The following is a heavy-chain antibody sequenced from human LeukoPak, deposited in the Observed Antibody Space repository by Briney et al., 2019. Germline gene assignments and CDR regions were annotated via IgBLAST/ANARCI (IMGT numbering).Heavy chain of an antibody. CDR3: ARATRADRRGSWFDP. J-gene: IGHJ5*02. V-gene: IGHV1-8*03. CDR2: MNPNSGNT. Sequence: ASVKVSCKASGYPFTSYDINWVRQATGQGLEWMGWMNPNSGNTGYAQKFQGRVTFSRNTSETTAYMELSSLRSEDTAVYYCARATRADRRGSWFDPWGQGTLVTVSS. CDR1: GYPFTSYD. D-gene: IGHD6-6*01.